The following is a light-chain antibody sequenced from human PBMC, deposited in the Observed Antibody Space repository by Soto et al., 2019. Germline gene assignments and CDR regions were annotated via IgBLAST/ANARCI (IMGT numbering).Light chain of an antibody. Sequence: QSVLTQPASVSGSPGQSITISCIGTSSDVGAYNYVSWYQQHPGKAPKLMIYEVNSRPSGVSNRFSGSKSGITASLTISGLQAEDEADYYCSSYASTSTAVFGTGTKVTVL. J-gene: IGLJ1*01. CDR3: SSYASTSTAV. CDR1: SSDVGAYNY. CDR2: EVN. V-gene: IGLV2-14*01.